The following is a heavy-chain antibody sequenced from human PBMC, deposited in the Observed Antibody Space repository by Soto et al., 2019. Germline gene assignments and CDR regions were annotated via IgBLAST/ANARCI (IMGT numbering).Heavy chain of an antibody. CDR1: GATFSNYA. V-gene: IGHV1-69*01. D-gene: IGHD2-2*01. Sequence: QVQLVQSGAEVKKPGSSVTVSCKASGATFSNYAISWVRQAPGQGLEWMGGIIPILGTANYAQKFQGRLTITADESTSTAYMDLSSLRSDDTAVDYCASGGGPQIVVVPIAVYWGQGTLVTVSS. J-gene: IGHJ4*02. CDR3: ASGGGPQIVVVPIAVY. CDR2: IIPILGTA.